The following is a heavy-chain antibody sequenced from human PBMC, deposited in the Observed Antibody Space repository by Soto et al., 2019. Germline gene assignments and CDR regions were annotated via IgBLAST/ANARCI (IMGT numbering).Heavy chain of an antibody. Sequence: EVQLVESGGGLVQPGGSQRLSCAASGFTFNSYYMSWVRQAPGEGLEWVANIKPDGSEKYYVDSVEGRFTISRDNARNSLYLQMNSLRAEDTAVYYCVRDWRDGYDHSFNHWGQGTPVTVSS. CDR1: GFTFNSYY. CDR3: VRDWRDGYDHSFNH. CDR2: IKPDGSEK. D-gene: IGHD5-12*01. V-gene: IGHV3-7*03. J-gene: IGHJ4*02.